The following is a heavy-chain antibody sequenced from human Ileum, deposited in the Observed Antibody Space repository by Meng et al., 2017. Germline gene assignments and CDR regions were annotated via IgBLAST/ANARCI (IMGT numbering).Heavy chain of an antibody. Sequence: VEPQESGPRLVRPSETLSLACTVSGGSVSSGSYYWSWIRQPPGKGLEWIGHIYYSGSTNSNPSLKSRVTISVDMSKNQFSLKLNSVTAADTAIYFCARSSTSPASYFFDYWGQGTLVTVSS. J-gene: IGHJ4*02. CDR2: IYYSGST. V-gene: IGHV4-61*01. CDR1: GGSVSSGSYY. D-gene: IGHD6-6*01. CDR3: ARSSTSPASYFFDY.